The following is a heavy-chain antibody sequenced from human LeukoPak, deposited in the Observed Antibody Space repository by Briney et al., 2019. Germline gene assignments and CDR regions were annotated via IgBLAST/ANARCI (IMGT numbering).Heavy chain of an antibody. V-gene: IGHV3-20*04. CDR1: GFTFDDYG. CDR2: INWNGGST. Sequence: GGSLRLSCAASGFTFDDYGMSWVRQAPGKGLEWVSGINWNGGSTGYADSVKGRFTISRDNAKNSLYLQMNSLRAEDTALYYCAKSKVVTTIPYYFDYWGQGTLVTVSS. J-gene: IGHJ4*02. CDR3: AKSKVVTTIPYYFDY. D-gene: IGHD2-21*02.